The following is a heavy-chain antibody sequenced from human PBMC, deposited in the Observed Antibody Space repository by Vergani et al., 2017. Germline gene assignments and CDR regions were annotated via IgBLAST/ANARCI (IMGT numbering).Heavy chain of an antibody. V-gene: IGHV3-48*04. CDR1: GFSFSSYG. CDR3: ARGGIAVAGTEYDY. Sequence: VQLVESGGGVVQPGRSLRLSCAASGFSFSSYGMHWVRQAPGKGLEWVSYISSSSSTIYYADSVKGRFTISRDNAKNSLYLQMNSLRAEDTAVYYCARGGIAVAGTEYDYWGQGTLVTVSS. J-gene: IGHJ4*02. CDR2: ISSSSSTI. D-gene: IGHD6-19*01.